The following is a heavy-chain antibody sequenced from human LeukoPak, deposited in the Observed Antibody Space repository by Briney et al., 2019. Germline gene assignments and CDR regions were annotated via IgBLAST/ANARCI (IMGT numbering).Heavy chain of an antibody. CDR2: ISYDGSNK. Sequence: GRSLRLSCAASGFTFSSYAVHWVRQAPGKGLEWVAVISYDGSNKYYADSVKGRFTISRDNSKNTLYLQMNSLRAEDTAVYYCARLDDILTGGTDYFDYWGQGTLVTVSS. CDR3: ARLDDILTGGTDYFDY. V-gene: IGHV3-30-3*01. D-gene: IGHD3-9*01. CDR1: GFTFSSYA. J-gene: IGHJ4*02.